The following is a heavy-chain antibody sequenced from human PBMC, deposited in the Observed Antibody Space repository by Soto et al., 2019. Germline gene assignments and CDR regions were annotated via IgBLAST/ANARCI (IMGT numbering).Heavy chain of an antibody. CDR3: ARAQRGDYRSSWYDSNWFDP. CDR2: IIPIFGTA. J-gene: IGHJ5*02. Sequence: QVQLVQSGAEVKKPGSSVKVSCKASGGTFSSYAISWVRQAPGQGLEWMGGIIPIFGTANYAQKFQGRVTITADESTSTAYMELSSLRSEDTAVYYCARAQRGDYRSSWYDSNWFDPWGQGTLVTVSS. V-gene: IGHV1-69*01. CDR1: GGTFSSYA. D-gene: IGHD6-13*01.